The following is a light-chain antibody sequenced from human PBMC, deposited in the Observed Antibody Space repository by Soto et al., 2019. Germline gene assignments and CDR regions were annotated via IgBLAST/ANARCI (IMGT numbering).Light chain of an antibody. Sequence: QSALTQPASVSGSPGQSITISCTGTSSDVGGYNYVSWYQQHPGKAPKLMIYDVTNRPSGVSNRFSGSKSGNTASLTISGLQAEDEADYYCSSYTNRRTIVFGGGT. V-gene: IGLV2-14*01. J-gene: IGLJ2*01. CDR2: DVT. CDR1: SSDVGGYNY. CDR3: SSYTNRRTIV.